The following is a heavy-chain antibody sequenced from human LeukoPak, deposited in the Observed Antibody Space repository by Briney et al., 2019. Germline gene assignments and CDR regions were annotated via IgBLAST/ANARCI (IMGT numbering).Heavy chain of an antibody. V-gene: IGHV4-59*01. CDR2: IYYNGST. D-gene: IGHD1-1*01. CDR3: ARVSPTGGLAY. J-gene: IGHJ4*02. CDR1: GGSITNYY. Sequence: SETLSLTCTVSGGSITNYYWIWIRQPPGKGLEWIGYIYYNGSTNYNPSLKSRVALSVDTSKNQFSLKVNSMTPTDAAVYFCARVSPTGGLAYWGQGALVTVSS.